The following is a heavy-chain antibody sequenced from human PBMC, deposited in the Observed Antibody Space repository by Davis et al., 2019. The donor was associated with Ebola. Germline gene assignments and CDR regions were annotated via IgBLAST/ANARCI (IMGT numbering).Heavy chain of an antibody. CDR2: FIPLSGAP. V-gene: IGHV1-69*06. D-gene: IGHD3-9*01. CDR3: TTLDILTAYVPYAMDV. CDR1: GGPFNSFT. J-gene: IGHJ6*02. Sequence: SVTVSCKASGGPFNSFTITWVRQAPGQGLEWMGGFIPLSGAPSYAQKFQGRVTFSADRSTDTVYMELSSLRFEDAAVYYCTTLDILTAYVPYAMDVWGQGTTVTVS.